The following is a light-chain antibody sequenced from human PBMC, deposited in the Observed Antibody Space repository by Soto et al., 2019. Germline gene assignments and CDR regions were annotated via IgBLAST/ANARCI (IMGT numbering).Light chain of an antibody. V-gene: IGLV2-14*01. CDR2: GVT. Sequence: QSALTQPASVSGSPGQSITISCTGTSSDIGSYNFVSWYQQYPGKAPKLMIYGVTNRPSGVSDRFSGSKTGNTASLTISGLQAEEEAAYYCFSHRSGNSHVFGTGTKATVL. J-gene: IGLJ1*01. CDR3: FSHRSGNSHV. CDR1: SSDIGSYNF.